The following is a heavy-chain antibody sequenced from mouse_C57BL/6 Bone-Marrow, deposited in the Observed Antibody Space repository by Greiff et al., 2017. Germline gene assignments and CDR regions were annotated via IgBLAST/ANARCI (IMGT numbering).Heavy chain of an antibody. V-gene: IGHV1-55*01. CDR1: GYTFTSYW. J-gene: IGHJ4*01. Sequence: QVQLQQPGAELVKPGASVKMSCKASGYTFTSYWITWVKQRPGQGLEWIGDIYPGSGSTNYNEKFKSKATLTVDTSSSTAYMQLSSLTSEDSAVXYCASFSHYYGSSYGYYAMDYWGQGTSVTVSS. CDR3: ASFSHYYGSSYGYYAMDY. CDR2: IYPGSGST. D-gene: IGHD1-1*01.